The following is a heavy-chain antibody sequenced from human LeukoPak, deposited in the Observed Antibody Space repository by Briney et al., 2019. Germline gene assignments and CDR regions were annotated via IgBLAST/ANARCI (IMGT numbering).Heavy chain of an antibody. D-gene: IGHD2-21*01. V-gene: IGHV3-23*01. Sequence: GGSLRLSCAAPGFTFSNIAMNWVRQTPGKGLEWVSGIYGNGARTFYADSVKGRFTISRDNSKNTLFLEMNSLRAEDTAVYYCARRLPYYGMDVWGQGTTVTVS. CDR1: GFTFSNIA. J-gene: IGHJ6*02. CDR3: ARRLPYYGMDV. CDR2: IYGNGART.